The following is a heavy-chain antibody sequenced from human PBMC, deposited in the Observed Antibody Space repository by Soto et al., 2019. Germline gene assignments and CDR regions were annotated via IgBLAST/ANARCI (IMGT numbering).Heavy chain of an antibody. D-gene: IGHD2-2*01. Sequence: EVQLLESGGGVVQPGGSLRLSCAASGFTFRNYAMSWARQAPGKGLGWVSAISVSGGTTHYADSVKGRFTISRDNSKNTLYLQMNSLRVEDTAVYYCAKDRSSTSCYAFDYWGQGSLVTVSS. J-gene: IGHJ4*02. CDR3: AKDRSSTSCYAFDY. CDR2: ISVSGGTT. V-gene: IGHV3-23*01. CDR1: GFTFRNYA.